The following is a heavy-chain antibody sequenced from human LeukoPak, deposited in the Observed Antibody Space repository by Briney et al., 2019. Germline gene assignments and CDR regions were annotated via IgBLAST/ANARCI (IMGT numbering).Heavy chain of an antibody. CDR1: GFTFSSYW. CDR3: ASVSCAGRCPSRDWYFDL. V-gene: IGHV3-74*01. J-gene: IGHJ2*01. CDR2: AFSDGGGI. D-gene: IGHD2-15*01. Sequence: GGSLRLSCAASGFTFSSYWMHWVRQAPGKGLVWVSRAFSDGGGIASADSVKGRFTISRDNAENTLSLQMNRPRAEDKAIYYCASVSCAGRCPSRDWYFDLWGRGTLVVVSS.